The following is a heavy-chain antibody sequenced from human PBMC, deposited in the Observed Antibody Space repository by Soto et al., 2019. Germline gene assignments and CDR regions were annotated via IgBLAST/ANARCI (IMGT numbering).Heavy chain of an antibody. CDR3: TTDLPACSGDCYSACDL. J-gene: IGHJ3*01. V-gene: IGHV3-15*07. Sequence: PGGSLRLSCAASGFTFTNAWMHWVRQAPGKGLEWVGRIKSKTVGGTIDYSAPVKGRFTISRDDSQETLYLQMNTVQPEDTAVYFCTTDLPACSGDCYSACDLWGHGTVVTVSS. CDR1: GFTFTNAW. D-gene: IGHD2-21*02. CDR2: IKSKTVGGTI.